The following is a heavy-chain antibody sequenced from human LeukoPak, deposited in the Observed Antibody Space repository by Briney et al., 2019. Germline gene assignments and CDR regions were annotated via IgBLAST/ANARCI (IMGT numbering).Heavy chain of an antibody. CDR1: GFTFDDYA. D-gene: IGHD3-3*01. CDR2: ISWNSGSI. Sequence: GGSLRLSCAASGFTFDDYAMHWVRQAPGKGLEWVSGISWNSGSIGYADSVKGRFTISRDNSKNTLYLQMNSLRAEDTAVYYCAKRITIFGVVLRSAFDIWGQGTMVTVSS. J-gene: IGHJ3*02. V-gene: IGHV3-9*01. CDR3: AKRITIFGVVLRSAFDI.